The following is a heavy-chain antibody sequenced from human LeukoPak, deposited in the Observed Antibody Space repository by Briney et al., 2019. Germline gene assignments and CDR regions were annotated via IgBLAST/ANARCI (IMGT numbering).Heavy chain of an antibody. Sequence: SVNVSCMASGYTFTDYYMHWVRQAPGHGLDGMGWINPDRCGTNYAQKFQGRVTMTRDTSISTAYMELSRLRSADTAVYYCARDRDFREGGIDYWGQGTLVTVSS. CDR3: ARDRDFREGGIDY. J-gene: IGHJ4*02. CDR2: INPDRCGT. CDR1: GYTFTDYY. D-gene: IGHD3-3*01. V-gene: IGHV1-2*02.